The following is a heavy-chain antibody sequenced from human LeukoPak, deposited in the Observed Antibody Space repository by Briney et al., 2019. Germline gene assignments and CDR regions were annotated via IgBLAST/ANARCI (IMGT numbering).Heavy chain of an antibody. CDR3: AAPSAHYDSSGYSAGTSGAFDI. V-gene: IGHV4-34*01. J-gene: IGHJ3*02. CDR1: GGSFSGYY. D-gene: IGHD3-22*01. CDR2: INHSGST. Sequence: SETLSLTCAVYGGSFSGYYWSWIRQPPGKGLEWIGEINHSGSTNYNPSLESRVTISVDTSKNQFSLKLSSVTAADTAVYYCAAPSAHYDSSGYSAGTSGAFDIWGQGTMVTVSS.